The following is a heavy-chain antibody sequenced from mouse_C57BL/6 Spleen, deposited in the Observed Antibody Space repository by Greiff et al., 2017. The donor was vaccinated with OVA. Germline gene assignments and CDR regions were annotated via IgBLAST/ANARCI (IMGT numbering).Heavy chain of an antibody. V-gene: IGHV1-4*01. CDR2: INPSSGYT. CDR3: EFGFDY. J-gene: IGHJ2*01. CDR1: GYTFTSYR. Sequence: VQLQQSGAELARPGASVKLSCTASGYTFTSYRMHWVKQRPGQGLEWIGYINPSSGYTKYNQKFKDKATLTADKSSSTAYVQLSSLTSEDTAVYYYEFGFDYWGQGTTLTVSS.